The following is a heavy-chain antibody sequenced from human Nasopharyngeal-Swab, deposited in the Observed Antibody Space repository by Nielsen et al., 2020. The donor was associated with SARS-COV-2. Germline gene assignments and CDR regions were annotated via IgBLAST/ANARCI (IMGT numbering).Heavy chain of an antibody. V-gene: IGHV4-31*03. Sequence: SETLSLTCIVSGCSITSDCYYWSLIRQHPGKVLELIGYIYYTGHTNYNPSLKGRVTISVDTSKNQFSLKLNSVTAADTAVYFCARGENIKGYYFDYWGRGTLVTVSS. J-gene: IGHJ4*02. CDR1: GCSITSDCYY. CDR3: ARGENIKGYYFDY. CDR2: IYYTGHT. D-gene: IGHD2/OR15-2a*01.